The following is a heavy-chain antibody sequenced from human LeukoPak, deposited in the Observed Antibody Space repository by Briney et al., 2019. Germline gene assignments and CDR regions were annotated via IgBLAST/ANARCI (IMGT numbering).Heavy chain of an antibody. CDR2: INNSGGGT. V-gene: IGHV3-23*01. CDR1: GFTFSSYA. J-gene: IGHJ4*02. Sequence: GRSLRLSCAASGFTFSSYAMTWVRQAPGKGLEWVSAINNSGGGTYYVDSVKGRFTISRDNSKNTLYLQMNSLRAEDTAVYYCAKDEYSSGWYWVYWGQGTLVTVSS. D-gene: IGHD6-19*01. CDR3: AKDEYSSGWYWVY.